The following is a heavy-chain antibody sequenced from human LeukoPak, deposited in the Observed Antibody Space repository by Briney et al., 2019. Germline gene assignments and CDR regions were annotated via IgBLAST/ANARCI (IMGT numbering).Heavy chain of an antibody. D-gene: IGHD1-7*01. CDR3: ARGKLAEVDY. V-gene: IGHV4-34*01. CDR2: INHSGST. CDR1: GGSFSGYY. Sequence: SETLSLTCAVYGGSFSGYYWSWIRQPPGKGLEWIGEINHSGSTNYNPSLKRRVTISVDTSKNQFTLKLSSVTATDTAVYYCARGKLAEVDYWGQGTLVTVSS. J-gene: IGHJ4*02.